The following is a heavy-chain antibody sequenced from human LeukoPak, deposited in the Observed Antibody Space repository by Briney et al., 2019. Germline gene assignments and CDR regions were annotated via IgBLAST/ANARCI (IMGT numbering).Heavy chain of an antibody. D-gene: IGHD3-10*01. CDR3: ATSLIWFGELSAPFDY. Sequence: GGSLRLSCAASGFTFSNYAMHWVRQAPRKGQEYVSRISTYGGSTYHANSVKGRFTISTDNSNNTLYLQMGRLRTEDMAVYYCATSLIWFGELSAPFDYWGQGTLVTVSS. V-gene: IGHV3-64*01. J-gene: IGHJ4*02. CDR2: ISTYGGST. CDR1: GFTFSNYA.